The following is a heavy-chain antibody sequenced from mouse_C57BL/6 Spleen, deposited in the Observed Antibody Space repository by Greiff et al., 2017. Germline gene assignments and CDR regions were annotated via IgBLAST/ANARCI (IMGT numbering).Heavy chain of an antibody. CDR2: INPSSGYT. D-gene: IGHD1-1*01. CDR1: GYTFTSYT. J-gene: IGHJ4*01. CDR3: ASSSSYAMDY. V-gene: IGHV1-4*01. Sequence: QVQLKQSGAELARPGASVKMSCKASGYTFTSYTMHWVKQRPGQGLEWIGYINPSSGYTKYNQKFKDKATLTADKSSSTAYMQLSSLTSEDSAVYYCASSSSYAMDYWGQGTSVTVSS.